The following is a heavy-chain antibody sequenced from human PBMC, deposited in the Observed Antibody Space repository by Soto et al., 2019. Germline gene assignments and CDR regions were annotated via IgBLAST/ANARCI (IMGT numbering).Heavy chain of an antibody. Sequence: QVQLVQSGAEVKKPGASVKVSCKASGYNFTSYGISWVRQAPGQGLEWMGWISVYNGNTNYAQKLQGRVTMTTDTSTSTVYMELRILRSDDTAVYYCARDRGYNWNYGWFDPWGQGTLVTVSS. CDR1: GYNFTSYG. D-gene: IGHD1-7*01. CDR2: ISVYNGNT. V-gene: IGHV1-18*01. CDR3: ARDRGYNWNYGWFDP. J-gene: IGHJ5*02.